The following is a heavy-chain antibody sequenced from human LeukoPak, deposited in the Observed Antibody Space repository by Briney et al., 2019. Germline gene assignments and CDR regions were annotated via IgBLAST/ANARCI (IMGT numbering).Heavy chain of an antibody. CDR3: ARASITIFGVVITEFDY. V-gene: IGHV1-18*01. CDR2: ISAYNGNT. J-gene: IGHJ4*02. Sequence: GGSLRLSCAASGYTFTSYGISWVRQAPGQGLEWMGWISAYNGNTNYAQKLQGRVTMTTDTSTSTAYMELRSLRSDDTAVYYCARASITIFGVVITEFDYWGQGTLVTVSS. D-gene: IGHD3-3*01. CDR1: GYTFTSYG.